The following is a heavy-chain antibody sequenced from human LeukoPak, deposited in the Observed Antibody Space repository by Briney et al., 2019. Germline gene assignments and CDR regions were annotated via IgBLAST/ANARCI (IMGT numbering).Heavy chain of an antibody. CDR3: ARGDWGSIDY. Sequence: GGSLRLSCAASGFTFSHYWMTWVRQALGKGLEWVAIIRPDANDGSYVDSVKGRFTISRDNAKNSLYLQVHSLRAEDTAVYFCARGDWGSIDYWGQGALVTVSS. D-gene: IGHD7-27*01. V-gene: IGHV3-7*01. J-gene: IGHJ4*02. CDR1: GFTFSHYW. CDR2: IRPDANDG.